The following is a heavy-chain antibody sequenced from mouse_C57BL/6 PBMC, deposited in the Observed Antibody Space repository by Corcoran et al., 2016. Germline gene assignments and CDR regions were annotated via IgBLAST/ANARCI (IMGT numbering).Heavy chain of an antibody. CDR1: GYTFTTYG. Sequence: QIQLVQAGPELKKPGETVKISCKASGYTFTTYGMSWVKQAPGKGLKWMGWINTYSGVPTYADDFKGRFAFSLDTSASTAYLQINNLKNEDTATYFCARSYYSNYFDYWGQGTTLTVSS. J-gene: IGHJ2*01. D-gene: IGHD2-5*01. CDR3: ARSYYSNYFDY. CDR2: INTYSGVP. V-gene: IGHV9-3*01.